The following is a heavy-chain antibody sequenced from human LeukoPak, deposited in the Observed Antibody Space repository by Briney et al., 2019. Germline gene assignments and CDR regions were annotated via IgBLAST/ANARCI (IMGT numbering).Heavy chain of an antibody. Sequence: GGSLRLSCAASGFTLSPYTMNWVRQAPGRGLEWVSSISSSSSYIYYADAVKGRFTISRDNANNSLYLQMNSLRAEDTAVYFCARYRSSPNFDYWGQGTLVTVSS. CDR3: ARYRSSPNFDY. J-gene: IGHJ4*02. D-gene: IGHD6-13*01. V-gene: IGHV3-21*06. CDR2: ISSSSSYI. CDR1: GFTLSPYT.